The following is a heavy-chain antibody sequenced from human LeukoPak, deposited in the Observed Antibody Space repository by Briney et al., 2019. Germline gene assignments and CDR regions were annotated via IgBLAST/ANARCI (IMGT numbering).Heavy chain of an antibody. J-gene: IGHJ6*03. CDR3: ARAGWRYYDSSGVRGHYYMDV. V-gene: IGHV4-61*08. CDR2: IYYTGGT. D-gene: IGHD3-22*01. Sequence: SETLSLTCAVIDASINIGGYSWSWIRQPPGKGLEWIGYIYYTGGTNYSPSLMSRVTISVDTSKSQFSLELSSVTAADTAVYYCARAGWRYYDSSGVRGHYYMDVWGKGTTVTVSS. CDR1: DASINIGGYS.